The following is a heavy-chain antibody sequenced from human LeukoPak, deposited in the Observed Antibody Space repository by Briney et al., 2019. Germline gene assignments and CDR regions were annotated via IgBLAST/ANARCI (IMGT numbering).Heavy chain of an antibody. D-gene: IGHD6-13*01. Sequence: PGGSLRLSCAASGFTYSSYSMNWFRQAPGKGLDWVSSISSTSIHIYYADSVNGRFTISRDNAENSLYLQMNSLRAEDTAVYYCVLGGAGGIRDVAYDIWGQGTMVIVSS. CDR2: ISSTSIHI. CDR3: VLGGAGGIRDVAYDI. J-gene: IGHJ3*02. V-gene: IGHV3-21*01. CDR1: GFTYSSYS.